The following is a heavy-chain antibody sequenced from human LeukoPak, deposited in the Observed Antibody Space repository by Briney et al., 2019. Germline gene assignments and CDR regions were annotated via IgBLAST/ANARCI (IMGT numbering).Heavy chain of an antibody. CDR2: IYYTGTT. D-gene: IGHD3-16*01. Sequence: SETLSLTCTVSGGSISSYYWSWIRQPPGKGLEWVGYIYYTGTTNYNPSLKSRVTISLDTSKNQFSLKLSSVTAADTAVYYCARAGGFAGYMDVWGKGTTVTISS. CDR3: ARAGGFAGYMDV. J-gene: IGHJ6*03. CDR1: GGSISSYY. V-gene: IGHV4-59*01.